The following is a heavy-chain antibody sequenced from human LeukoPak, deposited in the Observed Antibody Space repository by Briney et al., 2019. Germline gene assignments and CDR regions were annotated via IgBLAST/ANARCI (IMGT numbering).Heavy chain of an antibody. Sequence: SVRVSYKASGGTFISYAISWVRQAPGQGLEWMGEIIPIFGTANYAQKFQGRVTITADKSTSTAYMELSSLRSEDTAVYYCARDEGMYYYGSGSYGFDYWGQGTLVTVSS. V-gene: IGHV1-69*06. CDR2: IIPIFGTA. CDR3: ARDEGMYYYGSGSYGFDY. J-gene: IGHJ4*02. D-gene: IGHD3-10*01. CDR1: GGTFISYA.